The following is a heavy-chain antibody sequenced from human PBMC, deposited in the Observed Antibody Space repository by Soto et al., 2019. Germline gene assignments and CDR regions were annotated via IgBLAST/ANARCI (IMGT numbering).Heavy chain of an antibody. CDR1: GGSFSGYY. J-gene: IGHJ5*02. Sequence: SETLSLTCAVYGGSFSGYYWSWIRQPPGKGLEWIGEINHSGSTNYNPSLKSRVTISVDTSKNQFSLKLSSVTAADTAVYYCARGNRIVVVITTGVLRWFDPWGQGTLVTVSS. D-gene: IGHD3-22*01. V-gene: IGHV4-34*01. CDR3: ARGNRIVVVITTGVLRWFDP. CDR2: INHSGST.